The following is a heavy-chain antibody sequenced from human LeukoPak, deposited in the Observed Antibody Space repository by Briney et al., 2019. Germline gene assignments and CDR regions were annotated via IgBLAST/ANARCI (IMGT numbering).Heavy chain of an antibody. V-gene: IGHV1-18*01. Sequence: GASVKVSCKASGYTFSSYGITWVRQAPGQGLEWMGWISGYNGNTNYAQQFQGRVTMTTDTSTTTAYMELRSLRSDDTAVYYCVRQVDITMALPDYWGQGTLVTVSS. CDR1: GYTFSSYG. D-gene: IGHD5-18*01. CDR3: VRQVDITMALPDY. CDR2: ISGYNGNT. J-gene: IGHJ4*02.